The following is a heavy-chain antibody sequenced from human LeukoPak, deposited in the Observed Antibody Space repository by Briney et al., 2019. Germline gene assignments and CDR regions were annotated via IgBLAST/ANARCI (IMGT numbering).Heavy chain of an antibody. Sequence: PGGSLRLSCAASGLTFSSYSMNWVRQAPGKGLEWVSYISSSSSTIYYADSVKGRFTISRDNAKNSLYLQMNSLRAEDTAVYYCARDSGGHFDYWGQGTLVTVSS. J-gene: IGHJ4*02. D-gene: IGHD3-10*01. CDR2: ISSSSSTI. V-gene: IGHV3-48*01. CDR3: ARDSGGHFDY. CDR1: GLTFSSYS.